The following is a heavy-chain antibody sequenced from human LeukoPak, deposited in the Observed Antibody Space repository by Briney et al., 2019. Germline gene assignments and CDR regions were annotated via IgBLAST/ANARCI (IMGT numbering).Heavy chain of an antibody. J-gene: IGHJ4*02. D-gene: IGHD6-13*01. CDR2: IYYSGTT. Sequence: SETLSLTCTVSGGSISSGDYYWRWIRQPPGKGLEWIGYIYYSGTTNYNPSLKSRVTISVDTSKNQFSLKLSSVTAADTAVYYCARRGSNWYNYFDSWGQGTLVTVSS. V-gene: IGHV4-61*08. CDR1: GGSISSGDYY. CDR3: ARRGSNWYNYFDS.